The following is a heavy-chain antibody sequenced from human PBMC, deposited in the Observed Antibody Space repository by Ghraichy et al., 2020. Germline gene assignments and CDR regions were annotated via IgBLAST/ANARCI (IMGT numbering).Heavy chain of an antibody. CDR2: ISSSGSTI. Sequence: LSLTCAASGFTFSDYYMSWIRQAPGKGLEWVSYISSSGSTIYYADSVKGRFTISRDNAKNSLYLQMNSLRAEDTAVYYCARSGWELLLGTFDIWGQGTMVTVSS. CDR1: GFTFSDYY. D-gene: IGHD1-26*01. J-gene: IGHJ3*02. CDR3: ARSGWELLLGTFDI. V-gene: IGHV3-11*01.